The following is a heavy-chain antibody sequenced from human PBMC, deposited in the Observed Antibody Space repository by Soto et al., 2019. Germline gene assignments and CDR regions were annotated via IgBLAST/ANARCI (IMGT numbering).Heavy chain of an antibody. V-gene: IGHV3-21*06. D-gene: IGHD2-15*01. CDR3: ARDHCSGGSCYRTYAFDI. Sequence: EVLLVESGGGLVKPGGSLRLSCAASGFNFSTYTMNWVRQAPGKGLEWVSSLSSSNRYIYYADSVKGRFTISRDDATNSLYLQMNSLRADDTAVYYCARDHCSGGSCYRTYAFDIWGQGTLVTVSS. J-gene: IGHJ3*02. CDR2: LSSSNRYI. CDR1: GFNFSTYT.